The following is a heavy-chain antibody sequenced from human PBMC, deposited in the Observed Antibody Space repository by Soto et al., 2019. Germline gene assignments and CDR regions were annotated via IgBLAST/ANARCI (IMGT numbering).Heavy chain of an antibody. D-gene: IGHD3-10*01. J-gene: IGHJ4*02. CDR3: ADSWLPTSY. CDR1: GFSFIHYW. Sequence: GSLRPSCAAYGFSFIHYWMHWVRQAPWKGLVWVSRISPDGRTTTYADPVKGRFTISRDNAKSTLYLQMNSLTVEDGAVYYCADSWLPTSYWGAGTLVTFPQ. CDR2: ISPDGRTT. V-gene: IGHV3-74*01.